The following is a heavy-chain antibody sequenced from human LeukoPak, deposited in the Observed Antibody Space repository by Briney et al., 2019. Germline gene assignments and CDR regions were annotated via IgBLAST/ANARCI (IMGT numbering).Heavy chain of an antibody. Sequence: GASVKVSCKASGYTFTSYGISWVRQAPGQGLEWMGWISAYNGNTNYAQKFQGRVTMTEDTSTDTAYMELSSLRSEDTAVYYCATKSREIEPAAITFDYWGQGTLVTVSS. CDR3: ATKSREIEPAAITFDY. D-gene: IGHD2-2*01. CDR2: ISAYNGNT. CDR1: GYTFTSYG. J-gene: IGHJ4*02. V-gene: IGHV1-18*01.